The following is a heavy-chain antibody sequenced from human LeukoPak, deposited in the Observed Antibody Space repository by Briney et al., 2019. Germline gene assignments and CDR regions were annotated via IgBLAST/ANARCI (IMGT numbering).Heavy chain of an antibody. CDR2: IWYDGSNK. CDR1: GYTFSSYG. V-gene: IGHV3-33*06. Sequence: PGGSLRLSCAASGYTFSSYGMHWVRQAPGKGLEWVAVIWYDGSNKYYADSVKGRFTISRDNSKNTLYLQMNSLRAEDTAVYYCAKDGDCSGGTCTSGPFDYWGQGTLVTVSS. D-gene: IGHD2-15*01. J-gene: IGHJ4*02. CDR3: AKDGDCSGGTCTSGPFDY.